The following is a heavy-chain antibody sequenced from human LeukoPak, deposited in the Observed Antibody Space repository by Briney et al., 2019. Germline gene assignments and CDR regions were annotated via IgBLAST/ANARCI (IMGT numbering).Heavy chain of an antibody. D-gene: IGHD4/OR15-4a*01. J-gene: IGHJ4*02. CDR1: GFTFSRYA. CDR3: ARDRKAKNDF. CDR2: MDDSGAHT. V-gene: IGHV3-64*02. Sequence: AGGSLRLSCAASGFTFSRYAMQWVRQAPDKRLEYVSGMDDSGAHTYYADSVKGRFTMSRDNSRDTLYLQMGSLRPEDTAVYYCARDRKAKNDFWGQGTLVTVST.